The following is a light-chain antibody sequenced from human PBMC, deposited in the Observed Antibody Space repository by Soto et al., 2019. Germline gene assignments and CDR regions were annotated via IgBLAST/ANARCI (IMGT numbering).Light chain of an antibody. J-gene: IGLJ2*01. CDR3: SSYTNFNTVV. V-gene: IGLV2-14*02. Sequence: QSALSQPASVSGSPGQSITISCTGSSSDIGSHNLVSWYQQHPGKAPKLMISDVTNRPSGISSRFSGSKSGDTASLTISGLQAEDEADYYCSSYTNFNTVVFGGGTQLTVL. CDR2: DVT. CDR1: SSDIGSHNL.